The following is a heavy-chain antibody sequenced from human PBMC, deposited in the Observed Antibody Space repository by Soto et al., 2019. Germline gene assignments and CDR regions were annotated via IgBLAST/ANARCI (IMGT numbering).Heavy chain of an antibody. Sequence: SETLSLTCTVSGGSISSSSYYWGWIRQPPGKGLEWIGSIYYSGSTYYNPSLKSRVTISVDTSKNQFSLKLSSVTAADTAVYYCASHNKWLGRYFDYWGQGTLVTVSS. CDR1: GGSISSSSYY. D-gene: IGHD6-19*01. V-gene: IGHV4-39*01. CDR3: ASHNKWLGRYFDY. J-gene: IGHJ4*02. CDR2: IYYSGST.